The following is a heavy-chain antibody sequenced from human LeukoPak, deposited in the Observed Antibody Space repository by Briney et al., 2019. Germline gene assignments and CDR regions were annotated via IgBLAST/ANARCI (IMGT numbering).Heavy chain of an antibody. J-gene: IGHJ3*02. CDR1: GYTFTGYY. CDR2: INPNSGGT. V-gene: IGHV1-2*02. Sequence: EASVKVSCKASGYTFTGYYMHWVRQAPGQGLEWMGWINPNSGGTTYAQIFQGRVTMTRDTSISTAYMELSRLRSDDTAVYYCARRVTAGIGAFDIWGQGTMVTVSS. CDR3: ARRVTAGIGAFDI. D-gene: IGHD6-13*01.